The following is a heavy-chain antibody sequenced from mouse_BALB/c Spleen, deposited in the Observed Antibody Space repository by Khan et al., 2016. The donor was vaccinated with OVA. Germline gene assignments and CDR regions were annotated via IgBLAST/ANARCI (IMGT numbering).Heavy chain of an antibody. CDR1: GFSLPHYS. CDR2: IWSAGSP. V-gene: IGHV2-2*02. Sequence: QVQLKQSGPGLVQPSQSLSITCTVSGFSLPHYSVHWVRQSPGKGLEWLGVIWSAGSPDYNEAFISRLTISKDNSRSQVFFKLNNLQPNDTAIYYCARRGYDYGRGALFAYWGQGTLVTVAA. D-gene: IGHD2-4*01. J-gene: IGHJ3*01. CDR3: ARRGYDYGRGALFAY.